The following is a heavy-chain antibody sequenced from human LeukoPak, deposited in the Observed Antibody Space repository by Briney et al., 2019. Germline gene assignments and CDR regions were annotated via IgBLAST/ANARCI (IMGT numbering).Heavy chain of an antibody. CDR2: IRYHGNDK. CDR1: GFTFRNYG. D-gene: IGHD5-12*01. V-gene: IGHV3-30*02. CDR3: AKDSVATGRYFDY. Sequence: GGSLRLSCAASGFTFRNYGMHWVRQAPGQGLQWVAFIRYHGNDKYYADSVKGRFTVSRDNSESTLYLQMNSLRTEDTAVYYCAKDSVATGRYFDYWGQGTPVTVSS. J-gene: IGHJ4*02.